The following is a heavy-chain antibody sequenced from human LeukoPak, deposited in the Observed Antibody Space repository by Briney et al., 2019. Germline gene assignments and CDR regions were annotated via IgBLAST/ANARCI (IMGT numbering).Heavy chain of an antibody. Sequence: ASVKVSCKASGYTFTGYYMHWVRQAPGQGLEWMGWINPNSGGTNHAQKFQGRVTMTRDTSISTAYMELSRLRSDDTAVYYCARGASGWYSYDFGVYYFDYWGQGTLVTVSS. CDR1: GYTFTGYY. CDR3: ARGASGWYSYDFGVYYFDY. J-gene: IGHJ4*02. V-gene: IGHV1-2*02. CDR2: INPNSGGT. D-gene: IGHD6-19*01.